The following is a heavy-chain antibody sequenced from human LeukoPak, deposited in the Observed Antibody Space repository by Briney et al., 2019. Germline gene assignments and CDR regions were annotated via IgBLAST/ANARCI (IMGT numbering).Heavy chain of an antibody. CDR3: ARFAMVRGVIITDAFDI. CDR2: INHSGST. D-gene: IGHD3-10*01. J-gene: IGHJ3*02. V-gene: IGHV4-34*01. Sequence: SETLSLTCAVYGGSFSGYCWSWIRQPPGKGLEWIGEINHSGSTNYNPSLKSRVTISVDTSKNLFSLKLSSVTAADTAVYYCARFAMVRGVIITDAFDIWGQGTMVTVSS. CDR1: GGSFSGYC.